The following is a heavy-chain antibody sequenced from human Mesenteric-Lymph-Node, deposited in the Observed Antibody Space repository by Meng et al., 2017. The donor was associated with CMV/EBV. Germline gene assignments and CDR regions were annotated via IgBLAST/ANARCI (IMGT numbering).Heavy chain of an antibody. CDR3: ARDRAPANYDFWSGYDGMDV. V-gene: IGHV3-7*01. D-gene: IGHD3-3*01. J-gene: IGHJ6*02. CDR2: IKQDGSEK. Sequence: GESLKISCAASEFTFSTYWMSWVRQAPGKGLEWVANIKQDGSEKYYVDSVKGRFTISRDNAKNSLYLQMNSLRAEDTAVYYCARDRAPANYDFWSGYDGMDVWGQGTTVTVSS. CDR1: EFTFSTYW.